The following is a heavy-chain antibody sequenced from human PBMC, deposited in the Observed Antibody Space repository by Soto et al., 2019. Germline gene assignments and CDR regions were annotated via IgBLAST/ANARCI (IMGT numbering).Heavy chain of an antibody. D-gene: IGHD5-12*01. CDR3: AKETXATIRPTRIYYYYGLDV. J-gene: IGHJ6*02. CDR1: GFTFSRYG. V-gene: IGHV3-30*18. Sequence: GESLRLSCATSGFTFSRYGIHWVRQAPGKGLEWVAVTSHDGTNKYYTDSVKGRFIISRDNSKNTLYLEMNSLRAEDTAVYYCAKETXATIRPTRIYYYYGLDVWGQGTTVTVSS. CDR2: TSHDGTNK.